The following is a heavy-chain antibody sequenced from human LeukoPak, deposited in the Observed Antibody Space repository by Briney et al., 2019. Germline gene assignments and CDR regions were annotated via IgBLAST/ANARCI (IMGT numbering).Heavy chain of an antibody. CDR2: INPNSGGT. Sequence: ASVKVSCKASGYTFTGYYMHWVRQAPGQGLEWMGWINPNSGGTNYAQKFQGRVTMTRDTSISTAYMELSRLRSDDTAVYYCAGDAPYYYDSSGYYYAFDIWGQGTMVTVSP. J-gene: IGHJ3*02. D-gene: IGHD3-22*01. V-gene: IGHV1-2*02. CDR3: AGDAPYYYDSSGYYYAFDI. CDR1: GYTFTGYY.